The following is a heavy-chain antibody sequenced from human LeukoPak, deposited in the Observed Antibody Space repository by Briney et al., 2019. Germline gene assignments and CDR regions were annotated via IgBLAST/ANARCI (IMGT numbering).Heavy chain of an antibody. V-gene: IGHV3-33*01. D-gene: IGHD3-16*01. Sequence: PGRSLSLSCAASGFTFSSYGMHWVRQAPGKGLEWVAVIWYDGSNKYYADSVKGRFTISRDNSKNTLYLQMNSLRAEDTAVYYCARDILGAGYYYGMDVWGQGTTVTVSS. CDR1: GFTFSSYG. CDR3: ARDILGAGYYYGMDV. CDR2: IWYDGSNK. J-gene: IGHJ6*02.